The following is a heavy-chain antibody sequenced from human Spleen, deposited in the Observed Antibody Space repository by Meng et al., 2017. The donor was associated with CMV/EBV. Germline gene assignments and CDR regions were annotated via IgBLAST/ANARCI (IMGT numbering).Heavy chain of an antibody. D-gene: IGHD1-1*01. V-gene: IGHV3-11*01. J-gene: IGHJ4*02. CDR2: ISGNNKIV. CDR1: GFIFSDFY. Sequence: SSGFIFSDFYMSWIRQAPGKGLEWISYISGNNKIVYYADSVKGRFTVSRDSGKNSLYLQMNSLRPDDAAIYYCARYKNFDNKYYFDYWGQGTLVTVSS. CDR3: ARYKNFDNKYYFDY.